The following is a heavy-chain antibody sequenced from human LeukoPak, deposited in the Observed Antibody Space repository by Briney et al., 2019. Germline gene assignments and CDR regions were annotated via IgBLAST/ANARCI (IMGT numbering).Heavy chain of an antibody. CDR3: AREAVVAKRGDYFDY. CDR1: GGSFSGFY. CDR2: INHSGST. Sequence: SETLSLTCAVYGGSFSGFYWSWLRQPPGKGLEWIGEINHSGSTNYNPSLKSRVTISVDTSKNQFSLKLSSVTAADTAVYYCAREAVVAKRGDYFDYWGQGTLVTVSS. D-gene: IGHD3-22*01. J-gene: IGHJ4*02. V-gene: IGHV4-34*01.